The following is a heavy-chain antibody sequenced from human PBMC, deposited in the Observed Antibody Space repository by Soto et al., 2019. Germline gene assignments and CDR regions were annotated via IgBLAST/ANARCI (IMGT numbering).Heavy chain of an antibody. Sequence: PSETLSLTCTVSGGSISSSSYYWGWIRQPPGKGLEWIGSTYYSGSTYYNPSLKSRVTISVDTSKNQFSLKLSSVTAADTAVYYCAGLILLWFGELLGWFDPWGQGTLVTVSS. D-gene: IGHD3-10*01. V-gene: IGHV4-39*01. J-gene: IGHJ5*02. CDR2: TYYSGST. CDR3: AGLILLWFGELLGWFDP. CDR1: GGSISSSSYY.